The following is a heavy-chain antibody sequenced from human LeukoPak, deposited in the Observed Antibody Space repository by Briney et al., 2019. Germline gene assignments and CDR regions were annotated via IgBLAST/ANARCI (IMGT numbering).Heavy chain of an antibody. CDR2: ISSSSTTI. CDR3: ARGRLTLDY. D-gene: IGHD6-25*01. V-gene: IGHV3-48*02. Sequence: GGSLRLSCAASEFTFNNYGMNWVRQAPGKGLEWVSYISSSSTTIYYADSVKGRFTISRDNAKNSLYLQMNSLRDEDTAVYYCARGRLTLDYWGQGTLVTVSS. J-gene: IGHJ4*02. CDR1: EFTFNNYG.